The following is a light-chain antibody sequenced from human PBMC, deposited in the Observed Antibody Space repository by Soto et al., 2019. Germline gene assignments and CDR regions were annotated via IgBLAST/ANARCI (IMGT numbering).Light chain of an antibody. CDR3: QQYGTSPPWT. J-gene: IGKJ1*01. CDR1: QSVSGNY. Sequence: EIVLTQSPGTLSLSPGERATLSCTASQSVSGNYLAWYQQKLGQAPTLLSYGASSRATDIPDRFSGSGSGTDFTLTINRLEPEDCGVYYCQQYGTSPPWTFGQGTKVEIK. CDR2: GAS. V-gene: IGKV3-20*01.